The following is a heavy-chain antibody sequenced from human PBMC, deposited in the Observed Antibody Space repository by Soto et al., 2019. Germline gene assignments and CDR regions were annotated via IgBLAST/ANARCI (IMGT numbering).Heavy chain of an antibody. Sequence: GGSLRLSCTASGFTFGDYAMSWFRQAPGKGLEWVGFIRSKAYGGTTEYAASVKGRFTISRDDSKSIAYLQMNSLKTEDTAVYYCTRSESSSWYAHDYWGQGTLVTVSS. V-gene: IGHV3-49*03. J-gene: IGHJ4*02. CDR1: GFTFGDYA. D-gene: IGHD6-13*01. CDR2: IRSKAYGGTT. CDR3: TRSESSSWYAHDY.